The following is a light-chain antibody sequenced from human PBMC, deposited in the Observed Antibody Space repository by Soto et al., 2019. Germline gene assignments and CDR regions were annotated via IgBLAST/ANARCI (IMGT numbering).Light chain of an antibody. V-gene: IGKV2-28*01. Sequence: DIVMTQSPLSLPVTPGEPASISCRSSQSLLHSNGYNYLDWYLQKPGQSPQLLIYLGSNRASGVPDRFSGSGTGTDFTLKISRVEAEDVGVYYCMQALQTPWTFVQGTKMEIQ. CDR2: LGS. J-gene: IGKJ1*01. CDR1: QSLLHSNGYNY. CDR3: MQALQTPWT.